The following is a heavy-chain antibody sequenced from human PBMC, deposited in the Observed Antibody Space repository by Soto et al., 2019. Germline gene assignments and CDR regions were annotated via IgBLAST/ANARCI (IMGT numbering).Heavy chain of an antibody. D-gene: IGHD3-3*01. V-gene: IGHV1-58*01. CDR3: ARRITIFGVVTDAFDI. CDR1: GFTFTSSA. Sequence: SVKVSCKASGFTFTSSAVQWVRQARGQRFEWIGWIVVGSGNTNYAQKFQERVTITRDMSTSTAYMELSSLRSEDTAVYFCARRITIFGVVTDAFDIWGQGTMVTVSS. CDR2: IVVGSGNT. J-gene: IGHJ3*02.